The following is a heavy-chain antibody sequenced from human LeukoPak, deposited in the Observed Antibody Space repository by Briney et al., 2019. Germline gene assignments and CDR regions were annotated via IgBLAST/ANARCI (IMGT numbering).Heavy chain of an antibody. Sequence: GSLRLSCAASGFTFSSYSMNWVRQAPGKGLEWVSSISSSSSYIYYADSVKGRFTISRDNAKNSLYLQMNSLRAEGTAVYYCARASDDSSGSAFDIWGQGTMVTVSS. V-gene: IGHV3-21*01. J-gene: IGHJ3*02. CDR1: GFTFSSYS. CDR3: ARASDDSSGSAFDI. CDR2: ISSSSSYI. D-gene: IGHD3-22*01.